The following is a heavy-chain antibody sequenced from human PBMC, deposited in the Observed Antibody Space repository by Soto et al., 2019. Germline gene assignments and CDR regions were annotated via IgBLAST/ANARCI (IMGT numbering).Heavy chain of an antibody. CDR1: GVTFSNAW. CDR3: TTDSYSSIIVVRFDY. D-gene: IGHD3-22*01. J-gene: IGHJ4*01. V-gene: IGHV3-15*07. Sequence: GSLRLSCAASGVTFSNAWINWVRQAPEKGLEWVGRIKSKTDGGTPDYAAPVKGRFAISRDDSKNMVYLQMNSLKTEDTGIYYCTTDSYSSIIVVRFDYWGHGTLVTVS. CDR2: IKSKTDGGTP.